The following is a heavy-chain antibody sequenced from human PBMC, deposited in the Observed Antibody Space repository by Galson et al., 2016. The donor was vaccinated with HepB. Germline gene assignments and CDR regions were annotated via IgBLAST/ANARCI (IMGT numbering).Heavy chain of an antibody. CDR2: ITSSSRDK. CDR1: EFTFRTYT. V-gene: IGHV3-21*01. Sequence: SLRLSCAASEFTFRTYTMTWVRQAPGQGLEWVSSITSSSRDKHYAVSVKGRFIISRDNAEHSLYLQMNSLRADDTAVYYCARDRSPYEPLGLDYWGQGTLGTVS. CDR3: ARDRSPYEPLGLDY. D-gene: IGHD3-16*01. J-gene: IGHJ4*02.